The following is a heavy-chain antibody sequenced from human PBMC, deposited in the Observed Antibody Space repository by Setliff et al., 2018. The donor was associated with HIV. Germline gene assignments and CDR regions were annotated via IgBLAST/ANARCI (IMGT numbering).Heavy chain of an antibody. CDR1: DGSISTYY. J-gene: IGHJ4*02. CDR2: IYYSGIT. D-gene: IGHD3-22*01. V-gene: IGHV4-59*01. Sequence: SETLSLTCSVSDGSISTYYWSWIRQPPGKGLEWIGYIYYSGITNYSPSLKSRVTFLVDTSKNQFSLRLSSVTAADTAVYFCARGDYDSGWPVFDYWGQGTLVTVSS. CDR3: ARGDYDSGWPVFDY.